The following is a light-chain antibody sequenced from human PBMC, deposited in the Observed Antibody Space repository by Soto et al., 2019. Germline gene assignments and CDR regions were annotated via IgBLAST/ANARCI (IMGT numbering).Light chain of an antibody. V-gene: IGKV3-20*01. Sequence: ELVLTQSPGTLSLSPGERATLSCRASQSVSSSYLAWYQQKPGQAPRLLIYGASSSATGIPDRFSGSGSGTDFTLTISRLEPEDFAVYYCQEYGSSPGFNFGPGTKVDIK. CDR3: QEYGSSPGFN. CDR2: GAS. J-gene: IGKJ3*01. CDR1: QSVSSSY.